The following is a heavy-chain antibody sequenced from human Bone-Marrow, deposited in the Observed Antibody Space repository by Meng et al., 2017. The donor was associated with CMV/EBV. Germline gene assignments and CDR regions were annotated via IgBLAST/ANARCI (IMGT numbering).Heavy chain of an antibody. CDR1: GFTFSGSA. V-gene: IGHV3-73*01. Sequence: GGSLRLSCAASGFTFSGSAMHWVRQASGKGLEWVGRIRSKANSYATAYAASVKGRFTISRDDSKNTAYLQMNSLKTEDTAVYYCARYIVVVPAATTIPYYYYGMDVWGQGTTVTVSS. CDR3: ARYIVVVPAATTIPYYYYGMDV. J-gene: IGHJ6*02. D-gene: IGHD2-2*01. CDR2: IRSKANSYAT.